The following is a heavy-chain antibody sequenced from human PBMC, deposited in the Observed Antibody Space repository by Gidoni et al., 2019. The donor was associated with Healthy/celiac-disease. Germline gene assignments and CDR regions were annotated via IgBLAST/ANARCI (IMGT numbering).Heavy chain of an antibody. CDR3: AKGVGYCSSTSCYDGLIDY. V-gene: IGHV3-23*01. Sequence: EVQLLESGGGLVQPGGSLRLSCAASGFTFSSYAMSWVRQAPGKGLEWVSAISGSGGSTYYPDSVKGRFTISRDNSKNTLYLQMNSLRAEDTAVYYCAKGVGYCSSTSCYDGLIDYWGQGTLVTVSS. J-gene: IGHJ4*02. CDR2: ISGSGGST. CDR1: GFTFSSYA. D-gene: IGHD2-2*01.